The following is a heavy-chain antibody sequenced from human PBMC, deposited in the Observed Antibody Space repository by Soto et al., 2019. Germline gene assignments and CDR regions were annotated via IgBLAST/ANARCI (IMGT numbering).Heavy chain of an antibody. D-gene: IGHD6-13*01. CDR2: ISYDGSNK. V-gene: IGHV3-30*18. CDR1: GFTFSSYG. J-gene: IGHJ5*02. CDR3: AKDLAAAGTANWFDP. Sequence: PGGSLRLSCAASGFTFSSYGMHWVRQAPGKGREWVAVISYDGSNKYYADSVKGRFTISRDNSKNPLYLQMNSLRAEDTAVYSCAKDLAAAGTANWFDPWGQGPLVTVSS.